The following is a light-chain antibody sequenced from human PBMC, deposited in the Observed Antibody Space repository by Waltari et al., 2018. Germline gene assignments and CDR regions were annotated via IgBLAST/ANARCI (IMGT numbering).Light chain of an antibody. CDR2: GKN. CDR3: HSRDGSGDMV. Sequence: SSELTQDPAVSVALGQPVRITCQGVSLRIYYVSWFHKKPGQAPALVIYGKNNRPSGIPDRFSDYSSGSTASLTTMGDQAEDEADYYGHSRDGSGDMVIGGGTKLTVV. J-gene: IGLJ2*01. CDR1: SLRIYY. V-gene: IGLV3-19*01.